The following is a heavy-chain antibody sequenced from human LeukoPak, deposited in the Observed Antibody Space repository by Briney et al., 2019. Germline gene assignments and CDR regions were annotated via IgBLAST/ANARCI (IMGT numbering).Heavy chain of an antibody. D-gene: IGHD3-3*01. J-gene: IGHJ4*02. Sequence: ASQTLSLTCTVSGGSISSTSYYWGWIRQPPGKGLEWIGSVYYSGTTQSNPSLKSRVTISVDTSKNQFSLKLSSVTAADTAVYYCARHSLLYLIQYWGQGTLVTVSS. CDR2: VYYSGTT. CDR1: GGSISSTSYY. V-gene: IGHV4-39*01. CDR3: ARHSLLYLIQY.